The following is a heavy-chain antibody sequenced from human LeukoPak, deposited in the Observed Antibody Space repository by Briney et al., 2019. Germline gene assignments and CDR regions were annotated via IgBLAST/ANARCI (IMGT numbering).Heavy chain of an antibody. CDR1: EFTFSNYA. V-gene: IGHV3-30-3*01. CDR3: VRPGGLQKSDY. D-gene: IGHD3-16*01. J-gene: IGHJ4*02. CDR2: ISYDGNTI. Sequence: PGGSLRLSCAASEFTFSNYALHWVRQAPGKGLQWVAVISYDGNTIHYADSVKGRFIIARDTSTNILYLQMNSPRAEDTAVYYCVRPGGLQKSDYWGQGTLVTVSS.